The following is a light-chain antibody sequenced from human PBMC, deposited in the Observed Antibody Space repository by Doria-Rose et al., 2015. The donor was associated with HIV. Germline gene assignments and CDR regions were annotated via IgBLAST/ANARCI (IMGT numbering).Light chain of an antibody. CDR3: HQYGTSWT. J-gene: IGKJ1*01. V-gene: IGKV3-20*01. CDR2: DGS. Sequence: EIVSTQSPGTLSLSPGEGATLSCRAIQSFSSTYLAWYQQKPGQAPSLLIYDGSTRATGIPDRFSASGSGTDFTLTINRREPEDFALYYCHQYGTSWTFGQGTKVEI. CDR1: QSFSSTY.